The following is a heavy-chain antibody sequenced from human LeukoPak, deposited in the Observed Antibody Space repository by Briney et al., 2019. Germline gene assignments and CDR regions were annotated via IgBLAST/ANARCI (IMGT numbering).Heavy chain of an antibody. CDR3: ARDRGELQDAFDI. CDR1: GGTFSSYT. V-gene: IGHV1-69*04. D-gene: IGHD1-7*01. Sequence: VKVSCKASGGTFSSYTISWVRQAPGQGLEWMGRIIPILGIANYAQKFQGRVTITADKSTSTAYMELSSLRSEDTAVYYCARDRGELQDAFDIWGQGTMVTVSS. J-gene: IGHJ3*02. CDR2: IIPILGIA.